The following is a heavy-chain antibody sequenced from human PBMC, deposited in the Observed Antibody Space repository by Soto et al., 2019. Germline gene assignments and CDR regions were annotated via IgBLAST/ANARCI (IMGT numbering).Heavy chain of an antibody. CDR1: GFTFSSYG. Sequence: PGGSLRLSCAASGFTFSSYGMHWVRQAPGKGLEWVAVISYDGSNKYYADSVKGRFTISRDNSKNTLYLQMNSLRAEDTAVYYCAKSDSVAGTSGGMDVWGQGTTVTVSS. CDR3: AKSDSVAGTSGGMDV. V-gene: IGHV3-30*18. J-gene: IGHJ6*02. D-gene: IGHD6-19*01. CDR2: ISYDGSNK.